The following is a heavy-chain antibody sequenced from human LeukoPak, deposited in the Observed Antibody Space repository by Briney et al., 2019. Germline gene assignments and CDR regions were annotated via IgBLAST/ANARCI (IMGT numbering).Heavy chain of an antibody. CDR1: GYTVTSYG. D-gene: IGHD6-13*01. Sequence: ASVKVSCKASGYTVTSYGISWVRQAPGQGLEWMGWISAYNGNTNYAQKLQGRVTMTTDTSTSTAYMELRSLRSDDTAVYYCARDLGYSSSWYVVDYWGQGTLVTVSS. CDR2: ISAYNGNT. CDR3: ARDLGYSSSWYVVDY. J-gene: IGHJ4*02. V-gene: IGHV1-18*01.